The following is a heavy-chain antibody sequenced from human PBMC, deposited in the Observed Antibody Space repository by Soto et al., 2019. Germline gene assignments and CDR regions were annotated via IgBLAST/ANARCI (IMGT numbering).Heavy chain of an antibody. CDR2: ISWNSGSI. V-gene: IGHV3-9*01. CDR1: GFTFDDYA. D-gene: IGHD2-21*02. J-gene: IGHJ6*04. Sequence: GGSLRLSCAASGFTFDDYAMHWVRQAPGKGLEWVSGISWNSGSIGYADSVKGRFTISRDNAKNSLYLQMNSLRAEDTALYYCAKVGGDRKDVWGKGTTVTVSS. CDR3: AKVGGDRKDV.